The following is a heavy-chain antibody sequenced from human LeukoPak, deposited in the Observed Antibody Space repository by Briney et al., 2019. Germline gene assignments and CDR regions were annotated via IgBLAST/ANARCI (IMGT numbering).Heavy chain of an antibody. CDR3: ARSMTLYDSSGYYYD. Sequence: GASVKVSCKASGGTFSSYTISWVRQAPGQGLEWMGRIIPILGIANYAQKFQGRVTITADKSTSTVYMELSSLRSEDTAVYYCARSMTLYDSSGYYYDWGQGTLVTVSS. CDR1: GGTFSSYT. V-gene: IGHV1-69*02. J-gene: IGHJ4*02. D-gene: IGHD3-22*01. CDR2: IIPILGIA.